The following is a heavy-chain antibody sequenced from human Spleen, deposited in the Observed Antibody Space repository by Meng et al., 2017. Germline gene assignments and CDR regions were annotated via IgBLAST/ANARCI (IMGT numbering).Heavy chain of an antibody. V-gene: IGHV6-1*01. J-gene: IGHJ4*02. D-gene: IGHD1-1*01. CDR1: GDSVSSNIAA. CDR3: ARGTGATGTDY. Sequence: QVQLQQSGPGLVKSSQILSLTCAISGDSVSSNIAAWNWIRHSPSRGLEWLGRTYYRSKWYTDYAVSVKSRILINPDTSKNQFYLQLYSVTPEDTAVYFCARGTGATGTDYWGQGTLVTVSS. CDR2: TYYRSKWYT.